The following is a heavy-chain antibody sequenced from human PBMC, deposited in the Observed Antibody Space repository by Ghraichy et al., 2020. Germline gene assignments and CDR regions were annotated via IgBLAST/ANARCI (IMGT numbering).Heavy chain of an antibody. CDR2: IGSQADGATT. V-gene: IGHV3-49*04. D-gene: IGHD3-10*01. CDR1: GFTFGDSA. Sequence: GGSLRLSCTSSGFTFGDSAMSWVRQAPGKGLEWVSFIGSQADGATTEYAASVKGRVTVSREDSKAIAYLQMNSLKAEDTAVYYCTRASRRITLVGGVIKFIVAAFDIWGQGTMVTVSS. CDR3: TRASRRITLVGGVIKFIVAAFDI. J-gene: IGHJ3*02.